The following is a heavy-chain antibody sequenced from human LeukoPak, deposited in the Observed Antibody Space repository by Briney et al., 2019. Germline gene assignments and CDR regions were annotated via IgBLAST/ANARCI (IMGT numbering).Heavy chain of an antibody. CDR2: ISSSSSYI. D-gene: IGHD5-18*01. J-gene: IGHJ4*02. CDR3: ASGAGNTAMVTPFDY. CDR1: GFTFSSYS. Sequence: PGGSLRLSCAASGFTFSSYSMNWVRQAPGKGLEWVSSISSSSSYIYYADSVKGRFTISRDNAKNSLYLQMNSLRAEDTAVYYCASGAGNTAMVTPFDYWGQGTLVTVSS. V-gene: IGHV3-21*01.